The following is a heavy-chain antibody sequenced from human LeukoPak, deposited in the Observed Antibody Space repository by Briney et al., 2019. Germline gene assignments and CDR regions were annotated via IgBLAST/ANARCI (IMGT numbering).Heavy chain of an antibody. CDR2: ISYDGSNK. V-gene: IGHV3-30*04. J-gene: IGHJ6*02. D-gene: IGHD2-21*02. CDR3: ARDLAYCGGDCYPLYYYYGMDV. Sequence: PGGSLRLSCSASGFTFSSYAMHWVRQAPGKGLEWVAVISYDGSNKYYADSVKGRFTISRDNSKNTLYLQMNSLRAEDTAVYYCARDLAYCGGDCYPLYYYYGMDVWGQGTTVTVSS. CDR1: GFTFSSYA.